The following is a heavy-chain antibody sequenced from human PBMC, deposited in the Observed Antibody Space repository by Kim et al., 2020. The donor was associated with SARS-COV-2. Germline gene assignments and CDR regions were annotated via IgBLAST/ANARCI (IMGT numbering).Heavy chain of an antibody. J-gene: IGHJ5*02. Sequence: GGSLRLSCAASGFTFSSYAMSWVRQAPGKGLEWVSAISGSGGSTYYADSVKGRFTISRDNSKNTLYLQMNSLRAEDTAVYYCAKDLVVVVAATPWGWFDPWGQGTLVTVSS. CDR2: ISGSGGST. CDR3: AKDLVVVVAATPWGWFDP. D-gene: IGHD2-15*01. V-gene: IGHV3-23*01. CDR1: GFTFSSYA.